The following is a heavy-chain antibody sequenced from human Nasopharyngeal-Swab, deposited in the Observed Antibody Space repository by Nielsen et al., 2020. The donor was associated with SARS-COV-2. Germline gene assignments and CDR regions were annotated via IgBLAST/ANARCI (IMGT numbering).Heavy chain of an antibody. D-gene: IGHD6-19*01. CDR3: ARGDLGIAVAKQPFDY. V-gene: IGHV4-34*01. CDR2: INHSGST. CDR1: GGSFSGYY. Sequence: SETLSLTYAVYGGSFSGYYWSWIRQPPGKGLEWIGEINHSGSTNYNPSLKSRVTISVDTSKNQFSLKLSSVTAADTAVYYCARGDLGIAVAKQPFDYWGQGTLVTVSS. J-gene: IGHJ4*02.